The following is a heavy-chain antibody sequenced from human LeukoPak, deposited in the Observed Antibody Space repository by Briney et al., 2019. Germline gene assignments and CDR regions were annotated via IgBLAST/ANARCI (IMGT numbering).Heavy chain of an antibody. Sequence: ASVKVSCRASGYTFTSYGISWVRQAPGRGLEWMGWISTDNGNTNYAQNLQGRVSMTRDTFTSTDYLELSSLRSEDTAVYYCARDNSVRDEAWWFNPWGQGTLVTVSS. V-gene: IGHV1-18*01. J-gene: IGHJ5*02. CDR1: GYTFTSYG. CDR3: ARDNSVRDEAWWFNP. CDR2: ISTDNGNT. D-gene: IGHD5-24*01.